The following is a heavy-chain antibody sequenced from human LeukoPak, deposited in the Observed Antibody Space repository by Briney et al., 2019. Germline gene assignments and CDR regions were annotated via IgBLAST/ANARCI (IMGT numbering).Heavy chain of an antibody. V-gene: IGHV1-2*02. CDR3: ARGGSGSYFSSLDP. CDR2: INPNSGGT. Sequence: ASVKVSCKASGYTFTDYYIHWVRQAPGQGLECMGWINPNSGGTNYAQKFQDRVTMTRDTSISTAYMELSRLRSDDTAVYYCARGGSGSYFSSLDPWGQGTLVTVSS. D-gene: IGHD3-10*01. CDR1: GYTFTDYY. J-gene: IGHJ5*02.